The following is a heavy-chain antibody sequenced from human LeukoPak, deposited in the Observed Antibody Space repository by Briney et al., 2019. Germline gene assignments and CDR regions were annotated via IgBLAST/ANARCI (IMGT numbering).Heavy chain of an antibody. J-gene: IGHJ5*02. V-gene: IGHV4-34*01. CDR1: GGSISSYH. Sequence: LETLSLTCNVSGGSISSYHWSWIRQPPGKGLEWIGEINRGGRTDYNPSLKSRVTMSVDTSENLFTLKLTSVTAADTAMYYCARRPYGLIRGINGPTGHWFDPWGQGNLVIVSS. D-gene: IGHD2-8*01. CDR3: ARRPYGLIRGINGPTGHWFDP. CDR2: INRGGRT.